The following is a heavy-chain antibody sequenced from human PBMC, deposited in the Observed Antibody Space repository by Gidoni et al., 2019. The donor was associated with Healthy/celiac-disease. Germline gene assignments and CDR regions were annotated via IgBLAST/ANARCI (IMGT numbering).Heavy chain of an antibody. CDR1: GFTFSSYA. CDR3: AKFPRYSSSSYFDY. V-gene: IGHV3-23*01. Sequence: EVQLLESGVGLVQPGGSLRLSCAASGFTFSSYAMSWVRRAPGKGVEWVSAISGSGGSTYYADSVKGRFTISRDNAKNTLYLQMNSLRAEDTAVYYCAKFPRYSSSSYFDYWGQGTLVTVSS. CDR2: ISGSGGST. D-gene: IGHD6-6*01. J-gene: IGHJ4*02.